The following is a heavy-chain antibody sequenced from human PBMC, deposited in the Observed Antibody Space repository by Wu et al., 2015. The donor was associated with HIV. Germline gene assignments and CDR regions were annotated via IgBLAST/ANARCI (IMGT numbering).Heavy chain of an antibody. V-gene: IGHV1-2*02. J-gene: IGHJ1*01. D-gene: IGHD6-6*01. CDR3: ARDAYSSSSYFQH. Sequence: QVQLVQSGAEVKKPGSSVKVSCKASGGTFSSYAISWVRQAPGQGLEWMGWINPNSGGTNYAQKFQGRVTMTRDTSISTAYMELSRLRSDDTAVYYCARDAYSSSSYFQHWGQGTLVTVSS. CDR1: GGTFSSYA. CDR2: INPNSGGT.